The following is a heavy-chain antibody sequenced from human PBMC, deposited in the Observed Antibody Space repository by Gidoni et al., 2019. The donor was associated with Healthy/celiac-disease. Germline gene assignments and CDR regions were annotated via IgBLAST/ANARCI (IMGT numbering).Heavy chain of an antibody. V-gene: IGHV1-3*01. Sequence: QVPLVQSGAEVKKPGASVKVSCKASGYTFTSYAMHWVRQAPGQRLEWMGWINAGNGNTKYSQKFQGRVTITRDTSASTAYMELSSLRSEDTAVYYCSREIVGAMGFDPWGQGTLVTVSS. CDR3: SREIVGAMGFDP. CDR1: GYTFTSYA. D-gene: IGHD1-26*01. J-gene: IGHJ5*02. CDR2: INAGNGNT.